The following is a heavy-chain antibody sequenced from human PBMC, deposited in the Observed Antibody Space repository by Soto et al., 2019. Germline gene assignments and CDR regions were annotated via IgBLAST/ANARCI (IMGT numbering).Heavy chain of an antibody. D-gene: IGHD3-10*01. J-gene: IGHJ6*02. Sequence: QVQLVGSGGGVVQPGRSLRLSCAASGLTFSNYGMHWVRQAPGQGLEWVAVIWYDGSKTYYADSVKGRFTISRDNSKNTLYLQMNSLRAEDTAVYFCARDLRSTRLDVWGQGTTVTVSS. CDR1: GLTFSNYG. CDR3: ARDLRSTRLDV. CDR2: IWYDGSKT. V-gene: IGHV3-33*01.